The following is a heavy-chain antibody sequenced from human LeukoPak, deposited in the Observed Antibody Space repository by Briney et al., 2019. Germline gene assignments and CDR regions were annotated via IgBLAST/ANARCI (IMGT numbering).Heavy chain of an antibody. Sequence: GRSLRLSCAASGFTFSSYGMHWVRQAPGKGLEWVALIWFDGSNKYHADSVKGRFTISRDNSKNTLYLQMNSLRVEDTAVYYCASLPGGRTAALEFDLRGRGTLVTVSS. CDR2: IWFDGSNK. V-gene: IGHV3-33*01. J-gene: IGHJ2*01. CDR1: GFTFSSYG. D-gene: IGHD6-13*01. CDR3: ASLPGGRTAALEFDL.